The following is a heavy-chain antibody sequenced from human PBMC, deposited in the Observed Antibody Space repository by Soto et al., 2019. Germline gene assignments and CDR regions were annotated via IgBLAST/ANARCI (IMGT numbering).Heavy chain of an antibody. D-gene: IGHD1-26*01. Sequence: PGVSLRLSCTASGFTFSRYAMHWVRQAPGKGLEYVSAISSNGGSTYYGNSVKGRFTISRDNSKNTLYLQMGSLRAEDMAVYYCARGGSYYFDYWGQGTLVTVSS. CDR2: ISSNGGST. V-gene: IGHV3-64*01. J-gene: IGHJ4*02. CDR3: ARGGSYYFDY. CDR1: GFTFSRYA.